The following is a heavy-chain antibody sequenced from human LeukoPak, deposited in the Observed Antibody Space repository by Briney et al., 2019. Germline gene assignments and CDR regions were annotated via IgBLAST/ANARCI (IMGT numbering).Heavy chain of an antibody. CDR2: INHSGST. CDR1: GGPFSGYY. CDR3: ARGIPRSALYFDY. V-gene: IGHV4-34*01. Sequence: SETLSLTCAVYGGPFSGYYWSWIRQPPGKGLEWIGEINHSGSTNYNPSLKSRDTISVDTSKNQFSLKLSSVTAADTAVYYCARGIPRSALYFDYWGQRTLVTVSS. D-gene: IGHD2-15*01. J-gene: IGHJ4*02.